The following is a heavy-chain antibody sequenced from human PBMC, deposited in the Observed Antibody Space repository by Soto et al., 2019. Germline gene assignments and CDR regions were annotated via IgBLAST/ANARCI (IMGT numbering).Heavy chain of an antibody. D-gene: IGHD4-17*01. CDR2: ISSSSSTI. CDR3: ARDVITTVTTIWYFDL. CDR1: GFTFSSYS. Sequence: EVQLVESGGGLVQPGGSLRLSCAASGFTFSSYSMNWVRQAPGKGLEWVSYISSSSSTIYYADSVKGRFTISRDNAKNSLYLQMNSLRAEDTAVYYCARDVITTVTTIWYFDLWGRGTLVTVSS. V-gene: IGHV3-48*01. J-gene: IGHJ2*01.